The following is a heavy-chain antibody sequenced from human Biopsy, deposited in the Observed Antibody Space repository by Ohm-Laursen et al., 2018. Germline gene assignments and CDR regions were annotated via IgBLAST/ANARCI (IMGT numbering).Heavy chain of an antibody. D-gene: IGHD3-22*01. CDR1: GFTFSGYG. CDR3: VRGVDYYDPYHYYALDV. J-gene: IGHJ6*02. CDR2: INHSGRT. V-gene: IGHV4-34*01. Sequence: LSCAASGFTFSGYGMHWIRQTPGKGLEWIGEINHSGRTNYNPSLKSRVTISVDTSKNQFSLKVRSVTAADTAVYYCVRGVDYYDPYHYYALDVWGQGTTVTVSS.